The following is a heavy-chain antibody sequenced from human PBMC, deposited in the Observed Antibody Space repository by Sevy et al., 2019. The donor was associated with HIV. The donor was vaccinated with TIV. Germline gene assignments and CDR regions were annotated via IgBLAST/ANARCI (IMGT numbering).Heavy chain of an antibody. Sequence: GGSLRLSCAASGFTFSNYDMHWVRQAPGKGLDWVAVISHDERYKNYAESVKVRFTISRDNFKNTLFLQMDSLRPEDTAVYFCARLVSCGGDGYYFDSWGQGALVTVSS. CDR1: GFTFSNYD. CDR2: ISHDERYK. J-gene: IGHJ4*02. CDR3: ARLVSCGGDGYYFDS. V-gene: IGHV3-30*04. D-gene: IGHD2-21*02.